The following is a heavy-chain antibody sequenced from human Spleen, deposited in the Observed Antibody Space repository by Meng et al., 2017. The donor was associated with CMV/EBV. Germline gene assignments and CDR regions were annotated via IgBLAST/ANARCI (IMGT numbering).Heavy chain of an antibody. CDR3: AKNTGSRGGYTLDV. J-gene: IGHJ6*02. Sequence: GGSLRLSCAASGLLFDDYAMHWVRQAPGKGLEWVSGISWNSGSSVYADFVKGRFTISRDNAKNSLYLKMNSLRPEDMGVYYWAKNTGSRGGYTLDVWGQGTTVTVSS. CDR2: ISWNSGSS. V-gene: IGHV3-9*03. CDR1: GLLFDDYA. D-gene: IGHD5-24*01.